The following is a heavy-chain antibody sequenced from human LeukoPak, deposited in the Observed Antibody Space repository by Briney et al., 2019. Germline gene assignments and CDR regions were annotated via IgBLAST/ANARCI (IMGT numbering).Heavy chain of an antibody. J-gene: IGHJ4*02. Sequence: GGSLRLSCAASGFTFSSYAMSWVRQAPGKGLEWVSAISGSGGSTYYADSVKGRFTISRDNSKNTLYLQMNSLRAEDTAVYYCAGRNVAGTFAFDYWGQGTLVTVSS. CDR3: AGRNVAGTFAFDY. CDR2: ISGSGGST. CDR1: GFTFSSYA. D-gene: IGHD6-19*01. V-gene: IGHV3-23*01.